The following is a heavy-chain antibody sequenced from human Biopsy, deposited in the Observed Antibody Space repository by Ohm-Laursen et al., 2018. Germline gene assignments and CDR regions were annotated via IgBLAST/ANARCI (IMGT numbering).Heavy chain of an antibody. CDR3: ARNTGWYGDLYYFDY. V-gene: IGHV1-46*01. J-gene: IGHJ4*02. CDR1: GYSFTSYY. Sequence: ASVKVSCKASGYSFTSYYMHWLRQAPEQGLEWMGMINPSGSTTSYPQIFQGRVTMTRDTSKSTVYMELSSLRSADTAVYFCARNTGWYGDLYYFDYWGQGTLVTVSS. CDR2: INPSGSTT. D-gene: IGHD6-19*01.